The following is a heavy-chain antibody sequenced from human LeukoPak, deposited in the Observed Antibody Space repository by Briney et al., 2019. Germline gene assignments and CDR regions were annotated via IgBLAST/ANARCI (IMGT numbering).Heavy chain of an antibody. V-gene: IGHV5-51*01. CDR2: IYPGDSDT. J-gene: IGHJ4*02. Sequence: GESLKISCKGSGYSSASYWIGWVRQMPGKGLEWMGSIYPGDSDTRYSPSFQGQVTITADKSITTAYLQWSSLKASDTAIYYCATNSVGSWYFFDYWGQGTLVTVSS. CDR1: GYSSASYW. CDR3: ATNSVGSWYFFDY. D-gene: IGHD2-15*01.